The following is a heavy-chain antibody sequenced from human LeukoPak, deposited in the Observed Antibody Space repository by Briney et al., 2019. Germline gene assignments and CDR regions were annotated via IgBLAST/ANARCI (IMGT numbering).Heavy chain of an antibody. V-gene: IGHV1-69*13. D-gene: IGHD3-3*01. Sequence: GASVKVSCKASGGTFSSYAISWVRQAPGQGLEWMGGIIPIFGTANYAQKFQGRVTITADESTSTAYMELSSLRSEDTAVYYCARAQEKGFWSGYYGPISPEQRPRSDAFDIWGQGTMVTVSS. CDR3: ARAQEKGFWSGYYGPISPEQRPRSDAFDI. J-gene: IGHJ3*02. CDR1: GGTFSSYA. CDR2: IIPIFGTA.